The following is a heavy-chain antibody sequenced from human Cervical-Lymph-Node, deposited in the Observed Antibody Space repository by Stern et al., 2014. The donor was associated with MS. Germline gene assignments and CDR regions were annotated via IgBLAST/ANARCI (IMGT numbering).Heavy chain of an antibody. V-gene: IGHV4-38-2*02. J-gene: IGHJ4*02. CDR1: GYSISSGYY. CDR3: ARVVVVVAATPLYYFDY. Sequence: QVQLQESGPGLVKPSETLSLTCTVSGYSISSGYYWGWIRQPPGKGLEWIGSIYHSGSPANNPSLKSRVAISVDTSKNQFSLKLSSVTAADTAVYYCARVVVVVAATPLYYFDYWGQGTLVTVSS. CDR2: IYHSGSP. D-gene: IGHD2-15*01.